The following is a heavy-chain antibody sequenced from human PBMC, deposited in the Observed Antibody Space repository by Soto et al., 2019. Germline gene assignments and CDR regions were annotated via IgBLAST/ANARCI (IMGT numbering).Heavy chain of an antibody. D-gene: IGHD3-16*01. CDR2: IYYSGST. CDR3: ARDSNGVGTLGY. V-gene: IGHV4-31*11. CDR1: GVYISRGGYY. Sequence: SATQSLTCAVYGVYISRGGYYWSWLRQPPGKGLEWIGYIYYSGSTYYNPSLKSRVTISVDTSKNQFSLKLSSVTAADTAVYYCARDSNGVGTLGYWGQGTLVTLFS. J-gene: IGHJ4*02.